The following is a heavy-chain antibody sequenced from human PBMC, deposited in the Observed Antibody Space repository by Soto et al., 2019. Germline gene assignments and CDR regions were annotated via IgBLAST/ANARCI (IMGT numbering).Heavy chain of an antibody. J-gene: IGHJ4*02. CDR3: ARGVAVVVTAYFDY. Sequence: QLQLQESGSGLVKPSQTLSLTCAVSGGSISSGGYSWSWIRQPPGKGLEWIGYIYHSGSTYYNPSLQRRVTISVDRSKNQFSLKLSSVTAADTAVYYCARGVAVVVTAYFDYWGQGTLVTVSS. D-gene: IGHD2-21*02. V-gene: IGHV4-30-2*01. CDR1: GGSISSGGYS. CDR2: IYHSGST.